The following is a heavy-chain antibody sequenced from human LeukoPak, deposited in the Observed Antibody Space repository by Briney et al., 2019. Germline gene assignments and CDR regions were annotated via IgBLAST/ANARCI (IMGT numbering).Heavy chain of an antibody. V-gene: IGHV1-18*01. D-gene: IGHD1-26*01. CDR2: ISAYNGNT. J-gene: IGHJ4*02. CDR3: ARDQRSGSYYFDY. Sequence: ASVKVSCKTSGYTFTSYGISWVRQAPGQGLEWMGWISAYNGNTNYAQKLQGRVTMTTDTSTSTAYMELSSLRSEDTAVYYCARDQRSGSYYFDYWGQGTLVTVSS. CDR1: GYTFTSYG.